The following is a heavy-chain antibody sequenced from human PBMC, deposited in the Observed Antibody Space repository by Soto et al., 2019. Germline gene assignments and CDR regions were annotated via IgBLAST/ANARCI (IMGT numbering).Heavy chain of an antibody. Sequence: PSEPMSLTCTVSGGTINSSICYWAWIRQPPGKGLEWIGTIFYSVNTYYNPSLKSRVTISVDTSKNQFSLNLSSVTAADTAVYYCARDPGVWGQGTLVTVSS. D-gene: IGHD3-10*01. J-gene: IGHJ4*02. CDR1: GGTINSSICY. CDR2: IFYSVNT. CDR3: ARDPGV. V-gene: IGHV4-39*07.